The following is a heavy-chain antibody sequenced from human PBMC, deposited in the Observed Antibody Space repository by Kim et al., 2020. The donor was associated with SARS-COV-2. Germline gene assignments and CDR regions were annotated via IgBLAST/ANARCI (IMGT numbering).Heavy chain of an antibody. CDR3: ARDDGSRSLDF. CDR1: GFTLSDFW. V-gene: IGHV3-7*01. Sequence: GGSLRLSCEASGFTLSDFWMAWVRQFPGKGLEWVANIKPDGSLKFYLDSGKGRFTVSRDNAKKSLFLQVSSLRPDDTAVYYCARDDGSRSLDFWGQGTLVTVSS. CDR2: IKPDGSLK. D-gene: IGHD6-13*01. J-gene: IGHJ4*02.